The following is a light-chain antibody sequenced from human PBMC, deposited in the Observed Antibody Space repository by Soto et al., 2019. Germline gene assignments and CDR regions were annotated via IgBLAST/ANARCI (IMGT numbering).Light chain of an antibody. CDR3: LQDYNYPLT. CDR2: AAS. V-gene: IGKV1-6*01. J-gene: IGKJ4*01. Sequence: QMTQTPSSLSASVGDTVAITCRASQGIRNDLGWYQQKPGKAPKLLIYAASSLQSGVPSRFSGSGSGTDFTLTISSLQPEDFATYYCLQDYNYPLTFGGGTKVDI. CDR1: QGIRND.